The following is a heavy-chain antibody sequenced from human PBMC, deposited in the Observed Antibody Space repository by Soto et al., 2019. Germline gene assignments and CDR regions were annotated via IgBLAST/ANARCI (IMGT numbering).Heavy chain of an antibody. CDR3: ARVSYDLVYYFDF. CDR2: VYYNGFT. D-gene: IGHD3-16*01. Sequence: QVQLRESGPGLVKPSDTLSLICTVSGGSISTYYWSWIRQPPGKGLKWIASVYYNGFTNYNPSLMSRVTMSVDTFRNQFSLRLNSVTAADTAMYYCARVSYDLVYYFDFWGQGTLVTVSS. CDR1: GGSISTYY. V-gene: IGHV4-59*07. J-gene: IGHJ4*02.